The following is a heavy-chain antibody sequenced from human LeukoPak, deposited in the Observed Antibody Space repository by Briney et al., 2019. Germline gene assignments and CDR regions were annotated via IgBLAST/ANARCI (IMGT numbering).Heavy chain of an antibody. V-gene: IGHV3-7*01. J-gene: IGHJ4*02. CDR1: GFSFSNSW. D-gene: IGHD1-26*01. CDR2: INQDGTLT. Sequence: PGGSLRLSCAVSGFSFSNSWMSWVRQAPGKGLKWVANINQDGTLTYYVDSMRGRFTISRDNAKSSLYLQMNSVRAEDTALYCCARVVGAHEVFDYWGQGTPVTVSS. CDR3: ARVVGAHEVFDY.